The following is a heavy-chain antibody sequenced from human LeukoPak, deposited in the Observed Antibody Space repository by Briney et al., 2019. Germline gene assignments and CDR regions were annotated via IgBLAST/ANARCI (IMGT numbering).Heavy chain of an antibody. CDR3: ARPTSNLYNGMDV. D-gene: IGHD1-1*01. CDR2: IDPGDSDT. J-gene: IGHJ6*02. CDR1: GYSFTNYW. V-gene: IGHV5-51*01. Sequence: RHGESLEISCKGSGYSFTNYWIGWVRQMPGKGLEWMGIIDPGDSDTRYSPSFQGQVTMSVDKSISTAYLQRSSLRASDTAMYYCARPTSNLYNGMDVWGQGTTVTVSS.